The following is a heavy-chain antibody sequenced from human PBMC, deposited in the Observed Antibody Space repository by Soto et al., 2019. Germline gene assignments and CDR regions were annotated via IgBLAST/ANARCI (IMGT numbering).Heavy chain of an antibody. Sequence: GAALKISCKGFGYSFSTYWNGRVRPIPVKGLEWMGIIYPADSDTTYSPSFQGQVTFSADKSISTAYLQWSSLKASDSAIYYCARERAHYYGSGSYPGYWGQGTLVTVSS. D-gene: IGHD3-10*01. CDR3: ARERAHYYGSGSYPGY. V-gene: IGHV5-51*01. J-gene: IGHJ4*02. CDR2: IYPADSDT. CDR1: GYSFSTYW.